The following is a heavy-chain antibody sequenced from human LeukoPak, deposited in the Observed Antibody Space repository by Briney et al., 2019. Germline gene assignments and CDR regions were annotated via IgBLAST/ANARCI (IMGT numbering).Heavy chain of an antibody. D-gene: IGHD3-16*01. J-gene: IGHJ4*02. CDR3: AKDNYYDYVWGSQKMDY. CDR1: GFTFSSYA. V-gene: IGHV3-30-3*01. Sequence: PGGSLRLSCAASGFTFSSYAMHWVRQAPGKGLEWVAVISYDGSNKYYADSVKGRFTVSRDNSKNTLYLQMNSLRAEDTAVYYCAKDNYYDYVWGSQKMDYWGQGTLVTVSS. CDR2: ISYDGSNK.